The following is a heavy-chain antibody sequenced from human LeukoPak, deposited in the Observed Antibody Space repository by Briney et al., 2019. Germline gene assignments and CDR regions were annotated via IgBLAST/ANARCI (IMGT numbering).Heavy chain of an antibody. CDR1: GFTFSTYG. Sequence: PGGSLRLSCAASGFTFSTYGMHWVRQAPGKGLEWVAFIRYDGTNKYYADSVKGRVTISRDNSKNTLYLQMNSLRAEDTALYYCVKVGLVAARPNNFDCWGQGTLVTVSS. D-gene: IGHD6-6*01. J-gene: IGHJ4*02. V-gene: IGHV3-30*02. CDR3: VKVGLVAARPNNFDC. CDR2: IRYDGTNK.